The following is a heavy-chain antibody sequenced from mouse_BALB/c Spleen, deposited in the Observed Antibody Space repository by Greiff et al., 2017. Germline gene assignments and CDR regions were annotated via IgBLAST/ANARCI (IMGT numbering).Heavy chain of an antibody. CDR3: ARSYYGPYAMDY. D-gene: IGHD1-2*01. J-gene: IGHJ4*01. Sequence: QVQLKESGAELAKPGASVKMSCKASGYTFTSYWMHWVKQRPGQGLEWIGYINPSTGYTEYNQKFKDKATLTADKSSSTAYMQLSSLTSEDSAVYYCARSYYGPYAMDYWGQGTSVTVSS. CDR2: INPSTGYT. V-gene: IGHV1-7*01. CDR1: GYTFTSYW.